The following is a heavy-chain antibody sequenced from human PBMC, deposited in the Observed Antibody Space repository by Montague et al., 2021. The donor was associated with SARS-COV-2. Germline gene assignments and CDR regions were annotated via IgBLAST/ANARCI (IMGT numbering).Heavy chain of an antibody. CDR2: IYHSGST. D-gene: IGHD3-22*01. J-gene: IGHJ5*02. CDR3: ARVRSTTMIVVVITPMGWFDP. Sequence: SETLSLTCTVSGYSISSGYYWGWIRQPSGKGLEWIGSIYHSGSTYYNPSLKSRVTISVDTSKNQFSLKLSSVTAADTAVYYCARVRSTTMIVVVITPMGWFDPWGQGTLVTVSS. CDR1: GYSISSGYY. V-gene: IGHV4-38-2*02.